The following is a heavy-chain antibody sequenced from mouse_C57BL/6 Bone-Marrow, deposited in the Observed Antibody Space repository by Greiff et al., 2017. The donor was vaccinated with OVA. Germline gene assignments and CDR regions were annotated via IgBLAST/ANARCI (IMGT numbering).Heavy chain of an antibody. Sequence: EVQLQQSGAELVRPGASVKLSCTASGFNIKDDYMHWVKQRPEQGLEWIGWIDPENGDTEYASKFQGKATITADTSSNTAYLQLSSLTSEDTAVYYCTTEPLTNWGQGTTLTVSS. D-gene: IGHD2-12*01. CDR1: GFNIKDDY. CDR3: TTEPLTN. V-gene: IGHV14-4*01. CDR2: IDPENGDT. J-gene: IGHJ2*01.